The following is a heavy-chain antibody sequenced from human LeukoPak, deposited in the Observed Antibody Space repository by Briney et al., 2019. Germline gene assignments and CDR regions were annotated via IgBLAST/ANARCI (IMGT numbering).Heavy chain of an antibody. J-gene: IGHJ4*02. CDR2: ISYDGSNK. CDR3: ARGGPAAGRFDY. D-gene: IGHD6-13*01. CDR1: GFTFRSYG. Sequence: GGSLRLSCAASGFTFRSYGIHWVRQAPGKGLEWVAVISYDGSNKNYAVSVKGRFTISRDNSKNTLYLQMNSLRAEDTAVYYCARGGPAAGRFDYWGQGALVTVSS. V-gene: IGHV3-30*03.